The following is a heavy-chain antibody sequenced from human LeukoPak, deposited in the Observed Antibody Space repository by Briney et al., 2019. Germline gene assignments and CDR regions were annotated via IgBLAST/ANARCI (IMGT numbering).Heavy chain of an antibody. CDR2: IYYSGTT. CDR1: AGSISSYY. CDR3: ARGVYIAAAQYGY. V-gene: IGHV4-59*01. Sequence: PSETLSLTCTVSAGSISSYYWSWIRQPPGKGLEWIGYIYYSGTTNYNPSLKSRVTISVDTSKNQFSLKLSSVTAADTAVYYCARGVYIAAAQYGYWGQGTLVTVSS. D-gene: IGHD6-13*01. J-gene: IGHJ4*02.